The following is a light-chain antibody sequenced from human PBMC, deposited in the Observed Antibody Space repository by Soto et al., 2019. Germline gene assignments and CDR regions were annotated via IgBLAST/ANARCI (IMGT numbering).Light chain of an antibody. Sequence: IVMTQSPATLSVSPGERATLSCRASQSVSSNLAWYQQKPGQAPRLLIYGASTRATGIPARFSGSESGTEFTLTISSLQSEDFAVYYCQQYNNWPTFGPGTKVDIK. J-gene: IGKJ3*01. CDR1: QSVSSN. CDR3: QQYNNWPT. CDR2: GAS. V-gene: IGKV3-15*01.